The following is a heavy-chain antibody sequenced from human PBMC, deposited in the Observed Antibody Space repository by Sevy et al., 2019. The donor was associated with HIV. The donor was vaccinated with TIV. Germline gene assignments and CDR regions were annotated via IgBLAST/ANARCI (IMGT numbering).Heavy chain of an antibody. CDR1: GYTFTGYY. CDR2: INPNSGGT. J-gene: IGHJ6*02. CDR3: ARERAYSSSWYEYYYYGMDV. V-gene: IGHV1-2*02. Sequence: ASVKVSCKASGYTFTGYYMHWVRQAPGQGLEWMGWINPNSGGTNYAQKFQGRVTMTRDTSISTAYMELSRLRSDDTAVYYCARERAYSSSWYEYYYYGMDVWGQGTTVTVSS. D-gene: IGHD6-13*01.